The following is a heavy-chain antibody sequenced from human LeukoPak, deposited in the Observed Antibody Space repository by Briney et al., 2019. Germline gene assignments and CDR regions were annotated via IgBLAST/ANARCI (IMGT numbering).Heavy chain of an antibody. CDR1: GGTFSSYA. J-gene: IGHJ5*02. CDR3: ARGYSGYDLFLNWFDP. CDR2: INPSGGST. Sequence: GASVKVSCKASGGTFSSYAISWVRQAPGQGLEWMGIINPSGGSTSYAQKFQGRVTMTRDTSTSTVYMELSSLRSEDTAVYYCARGYSGYDLFLNWFDPWGQGTLVTVSS. V-gene: IGHV1-46*01. D-gene: IGHD5-12*01.